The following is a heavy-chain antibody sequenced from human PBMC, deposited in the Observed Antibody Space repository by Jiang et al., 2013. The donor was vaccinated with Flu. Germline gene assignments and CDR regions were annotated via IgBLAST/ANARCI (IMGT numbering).Heavy chain of an antibody. CDR3: ARAWDSSSWDFPFDY. J-gene: IGHJ4*02. V-gene: IGHV1-69*01. Sequence: LVESGAEAKKPGSSVKVSCKASGGTFSSYAISWVRQAPGQGLEWMGGIIPIFGTANYAQKFQGRVTITADESTSTAYMELSSLRSEDTAVYYCARAWDSSSWDFPFDYWGQGTLVTVSS. D-gene: IGHD6-13*01. CDR2: IIPIFGTA. CDR1: GGTFSSYA.